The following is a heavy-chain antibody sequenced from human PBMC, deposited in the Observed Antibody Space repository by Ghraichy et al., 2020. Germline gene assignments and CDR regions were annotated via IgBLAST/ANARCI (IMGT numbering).Heavy chain of an antibody. CDR3: ARDRFCSGGSCYRGYFDS. CDR2: INSNSGGT. V-gene: IGHV1-2*06. Sequence: ASVKVSCKASGYTFTDYYMQWVRQAPGQGLEWMGRINSNSGGTNYAQKFQGRVTMTRDTSISTAYMELSSLRSDDTAVYYCARDRFCSGGSCYRGYFDSWGQGTLVSVSS. D-gene: IGHD2-15*01. CDR1: GYTFTDYY. J-gene: IGHJ4*02.